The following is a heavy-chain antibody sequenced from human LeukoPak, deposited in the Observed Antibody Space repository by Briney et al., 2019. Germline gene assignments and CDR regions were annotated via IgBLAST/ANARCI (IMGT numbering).Heavy chain of an antibody. CDR2: ISGSGGST. V-gene: IGHV3-23*01. CDR1: GFTFSSYG. D-gene: IGHD3-10*01. CDR3: AKGTFYYGSGSYCMDV. Sequence: PGGSLRLSCAASGFTFSSYGMSWVRQAPGKGLEWVSAISGSGGSTYYADSVKGRFTISRDNSKNTLYLQLNSLRVEDTAVYYCAKGTFYYGSGSYCMDVWGKGTTVTVSS. J-gene: IGHJ6*04.